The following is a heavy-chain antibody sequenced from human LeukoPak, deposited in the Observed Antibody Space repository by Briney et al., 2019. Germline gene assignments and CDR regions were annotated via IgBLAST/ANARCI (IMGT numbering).Heavy chain of an antibody. V-gene: IGHV4-61*02. CDR1: GGSISSGSYY. Sequence: PSETLSLTCTVSGGSISSGSYYWSWIRQPAGKGLDWIGRIYTSGSTNYNPSLKSRVTISVDTSKNQFSLKLSSVTAADTAVYYYAREYYYDSSGYYYVLTYFDYWGQGTLVTVSS. CDR2: IYTSGST. D-gene: IGHD3-22*01. J-gene: IGHJ4*02. CDR3: AREYYYDSSGYYYVLTYFDY.